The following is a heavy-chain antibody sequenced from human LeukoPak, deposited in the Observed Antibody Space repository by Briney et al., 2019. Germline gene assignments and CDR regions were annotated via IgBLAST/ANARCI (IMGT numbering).Heavy chain of an antibody. CDR1: GGSISSGGYF. D-gene: IGHD4-17*01. CDR2: INYSGST. J-gene: IGHJ4*02. V-gene: IGHV4-31*01. Sequence: SQTLSLTCTVSGGSISSGGYFWSWIRQHPGKGLEWIGYINYSGSTYYNPSLKSQGTISVDTSKNQFSPKLSSVTAADTAVYYCARVRGGDYLFDYWGQGTLVTVSS. CDR3: ARVRGGDYLFDY.